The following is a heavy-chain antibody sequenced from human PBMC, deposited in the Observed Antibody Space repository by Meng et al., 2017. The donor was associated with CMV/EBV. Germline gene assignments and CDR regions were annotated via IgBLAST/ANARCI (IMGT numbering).Heavy chain of an antibody. Sequence: SVKVSCKASGGTFSSYAISWVRQAPGQGLEWMGGIIPIFGTANYAQKFQGRVTITTDESTSTAYMELSSLRSEDTAVYYCARGGYSYGNCYYYGMDVWGQGTTVTVSS. J-gene: IGHJ6*02. CDR2: IIPIFGTA. CDR1: GGTFSSYA. D-gene: IGHD5-18*01. CDR3: ARGGYSYGNCYYYGMDV. V-gene: IGHV1-69*05.